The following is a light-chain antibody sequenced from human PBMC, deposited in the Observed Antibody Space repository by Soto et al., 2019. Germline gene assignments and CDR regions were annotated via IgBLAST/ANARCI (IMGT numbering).Light chain of an antibody. CDR2: EVS. V-gene: IGLV2-14*01. Sequence: QSALTQPASVSGSPGQSITISCTGTSSDVGGYNYVSWYQQHPGKAPKLMIYEVSNRPSGVSNRFSGSKSGNTASLTISGLKAEDEADYCCSSYTSSSYVVFGGGTKLTVL. CDR3: SSYTSSSYVV. J-gene: IGLJ2*01. CDR1: SSDVGGYNY.